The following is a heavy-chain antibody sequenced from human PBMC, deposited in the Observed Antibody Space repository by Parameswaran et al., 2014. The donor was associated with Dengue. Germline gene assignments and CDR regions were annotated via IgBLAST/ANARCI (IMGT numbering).Heavy chain of an antibody. J-gene: IGHJ6*03. Sequence: VRQAPGKGLEWVAVISYDGSNKYYADSVKGRFTISRDNSKNTLYLQMNSLRAEDTAVYYCAKEPAATTYYYYMDVWGKGTTVTVSS. D-gene: IGHD2-2*01. CDR3: AKEPAATTYYYYMDV. V-gene: IGHV3-30*18. CDR2: ISYDGSNK.